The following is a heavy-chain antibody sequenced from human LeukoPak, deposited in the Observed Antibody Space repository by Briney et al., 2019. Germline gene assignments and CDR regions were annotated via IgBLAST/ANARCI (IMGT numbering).Heavy chain of an antibody. CDR1: GFTFSSYA. Sequence: GSLRLSCAASGFTFSSYAMNWIRQPPGKGLEWIGEINHSGSTNYNPSLKSRVTISVDTSKNQFSLKLSSVTAADTAVYYCARGLRTFDYWGQGTLVTVSS. J-gene: IGHJ4*02. D-gene: IGHD4-17*01. V-gene: IGHV4-34*01. CDR3: ARGLRTFDY. CDR2: INHSGST.